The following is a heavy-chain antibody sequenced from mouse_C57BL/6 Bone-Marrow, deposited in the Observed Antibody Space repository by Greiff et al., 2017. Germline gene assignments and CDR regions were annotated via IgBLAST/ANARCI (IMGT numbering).Heavy chain of an antibody. V-gene: IGHV1-59*01. D-gene: IGHD2-4*01. CDR1: GYTFTSYW. J-gene: IGHJ2*01. Sequence: QVQLQQPGAELVRPGTSVKLSCKASGYTFTSYWMHWVKQRPGQGLEWIGVIDPSDSYTNYNQKFKGKATLTVDTSSSTAYMQLNSLTSEDSAVYYCARANYDYDLYYVDYWGQGTTLTVSS. CDR2: IDPSDSYT. CDR3: ARANYDYDLYYVDY.